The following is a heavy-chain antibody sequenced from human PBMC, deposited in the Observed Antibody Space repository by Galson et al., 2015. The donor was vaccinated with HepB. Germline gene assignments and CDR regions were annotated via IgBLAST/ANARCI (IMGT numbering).Heavy chain of an antibody. V-gene: IGHV3-21*01. CDR1: GFTFSSYS. D-gene: IGHD3-22*01. Sequence: SLRLSCAASGFTFSSYSMNWVRQAPGKGLEWVSSISSSSSYIYYADSVKGRFTISRDNAKNSLYLQMNSLRAEDTAVYYCALFPRYYYDSRHPGFDYWGQGTLVTVSS. CDR2: ISSSSSYI. CDR3: ALFPRYYYDSRHPGFDY. J-gene: IGHJ4*02.